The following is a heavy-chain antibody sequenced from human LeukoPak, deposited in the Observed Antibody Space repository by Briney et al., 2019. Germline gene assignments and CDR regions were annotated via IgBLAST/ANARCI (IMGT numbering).Heavy chain of an antibody. J-gene: IGHJ6*04. CDR3: APLGYCSGGSCPSHYGMDV. CDR2: INHSGST. V-gene: IGHV4-34*01. CDR1: GGSFSGYY. Sequence: SETLSLTCAVYGGSFSGYYWSWIRQPPGKGLEWIGEINHSGSTNYNPSLKSRVTISVDTSKNQFSLKLSSVTAADTAVYYCAPLGYCSGGSCPSHYGMDVWGEGTTVTVSS. D-gene: IGHD2-15*01.